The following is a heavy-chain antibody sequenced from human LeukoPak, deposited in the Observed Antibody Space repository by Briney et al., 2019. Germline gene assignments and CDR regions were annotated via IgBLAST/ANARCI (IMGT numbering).Heavy chain of an antibody. CDR3: AKDLMPAAPTRFDF. CDR2: IRSTGINT. J-gene: IGHJ4*02. V-gene: IGHV3-23*01. Sequence: GGSLRLSCAASGFTFSSYARSWVRQAPGKGLEWLSAIRSTGINTYYADSVKGRFTISRGNSKNTLFLQMNSLGAEDTAVYYCAKDLMPAAPTRFDFWGQGTLVTASS. CDR1: GFTFSSYA. D-gene: IGHD2-8*01.